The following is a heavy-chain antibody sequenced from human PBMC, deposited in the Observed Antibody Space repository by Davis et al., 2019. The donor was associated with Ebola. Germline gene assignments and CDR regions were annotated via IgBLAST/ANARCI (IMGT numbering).Heavy chain of an antibody. D-gene: IGHD4-17*01. J-gene: IGHJ4*02. V-gene: IGHV4-34*01. Sequence: MPSETLSLTCTVSGYSIGSGYYWSWIRQPPGKGLEWIGEINHSGSTNYNPSLKSRVTISVDTSKNQFSLKLSSVTAADTAVYYCASAEIDYGDEIELLEAYYFDYWGQGTLVTVSS. CDR1: GYSIGSGYY. CDR3: ASAEIDYGDEIELLEAYYFDY. CDR2: INHSGST.